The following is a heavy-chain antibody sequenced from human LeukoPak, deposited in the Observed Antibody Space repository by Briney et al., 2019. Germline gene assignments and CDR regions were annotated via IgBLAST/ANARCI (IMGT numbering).Heavy chain of an antibody. CDR3: AKRGNHQTEDYYYYMNV. CDR1: GFTFSSYA. Sequence: GGSLRLSCAASGFTFSSYAMSWVRQAPGKGLEWVSAISGSGGSTYYADSVKGRFTISRDNSKNTPYLQMNSLRAEGTAVYYCAKRGNHQTEDYYYYMNVWGKGTTVTVSS. D-gene: IGHD1-14*01. J-gene: IGHJ6*03. V-gene: IGHV3-23*01. CDR2: ISGSGGST.